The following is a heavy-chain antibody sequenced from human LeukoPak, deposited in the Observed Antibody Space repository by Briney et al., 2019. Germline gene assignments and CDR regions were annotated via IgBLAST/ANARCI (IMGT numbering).Heavy chain of an antibody. CDR1: RGSFSGYY. CDR3: AGTSYYYGSGSYFPGYYYYMDV. D-gene: IGHD3-10*01. Sequence: SETLSLTCAVYRGSFSGYYWSWIRQPPGKGLEWIGEINHSGSSNYNPSLKSRVTISVDTSKNQFSLKLSSVTAADTAVYYCAGTSYYYGSGSYFPGYYYYMDVWGKGTTVTISS. V-gene: IGHV4-34*01. CDR2: INHSGSS. J-gene: IGHJ6*03.